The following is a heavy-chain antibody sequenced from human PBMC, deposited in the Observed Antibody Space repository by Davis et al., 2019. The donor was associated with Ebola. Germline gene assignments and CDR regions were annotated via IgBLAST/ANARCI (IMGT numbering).Heavy chain of an antibody. Sequence: PGGSLRLSCAGSGFTFSGYWMYWVRQAPGKGLVWVSRINGDATTTYYADSVKGRFTISRDNAKDTLYLQMNSLRDEDTAVYYCARGQDRDYWGQGTTVTVSS. CDR1: GFTFSGYW. V-gene: IGHV3-74*01. CDR3: ARGQDRDY. D-gene: IGHD2-15*01. CDR2: INGDATTT. J-gene: IGHJ4*03.